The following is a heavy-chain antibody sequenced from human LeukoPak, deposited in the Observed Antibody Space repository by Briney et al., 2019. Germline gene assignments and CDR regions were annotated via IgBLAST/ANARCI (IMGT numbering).Heavy chain of an antibody. CDR2: IYSGGST. CDR1: GFTFSSYA. J-gene: IGHJ3*02. Sequence: GGSLRLSCAASGFTFSSYAMSWVRQAPGKGLEWVSVIYSGGSTYYADSVKGRFTISRDNSKNTLYLQMNSLRAEDTAVYYCASHGRDAFDIWGQGTMVTVSS. CDR3: ASHGRDAFDI. D-gene: IGHD1-26*01. V-gene: IGHV3-53*01.